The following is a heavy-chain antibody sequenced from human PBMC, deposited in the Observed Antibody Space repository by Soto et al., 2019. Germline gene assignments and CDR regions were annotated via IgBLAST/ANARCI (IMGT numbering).Heavy chain of an antibody. V-gene: IGHV1-2*02. CDR2: INPNSGGT. CDR1: GYTFTGYY. Sequence: GESLKISCKASGYTFTGYYMHWVRQAPGQGLEWMGWINPNSGGTNYAQKFQGRVTMTRDTSISTAYMELSRLRSDDTAVYYCARGPTTILYSNYNYYYGMDVWGQGTTVTVSS. J-gene: IGHJ6*02. CDR3: ARGPTTILYSNYNYYYGMDV. D-gene: IGHD4-4*01.